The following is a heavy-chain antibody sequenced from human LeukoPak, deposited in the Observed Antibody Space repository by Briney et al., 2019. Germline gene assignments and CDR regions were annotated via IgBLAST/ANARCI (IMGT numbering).Heavy chain of an antibody. CDR2: ISYDGSNK. J-gene: IGHJ4*02. Sequence: PGGSLRLSCAASGFTFSSYGMHWVRQAPGKGLEWVAVISYDGSNKYYADSVKGRFTISRDNSKNTLYLQMNSLRAEDTAVYYCAKDHDGYSYGSYFDYWGQGTLVTVPS. V-gene: IGHV3-30*18. CDR3: AKDHDGYSYGSYFDY. D-gene: IGHD5-18*01. CDR1: GFTFSSYG.